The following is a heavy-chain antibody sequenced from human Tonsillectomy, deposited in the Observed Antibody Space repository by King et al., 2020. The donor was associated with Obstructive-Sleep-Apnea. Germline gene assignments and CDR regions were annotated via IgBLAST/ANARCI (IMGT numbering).Heavy chain of an antibody. Sequence: VQLVESGGTVVQPGRSLRLSCAAYGFNFNNYALHWVRQAPGKGLEWVAIISYDESNKYYADSVKGRFTISRDNSKNTLYLQMNSLRREDTAVYYCARGRGSYSLDYWGQGTLVTVSS. CDR3: ARGRGSYSLDY. V-gene: IGHV3-30-3*01. D-gene: IGHD1-26*01. J-gene: IGHJ4*02. CDR1: GFNFNNYA. CDR2: ISYDESNK.